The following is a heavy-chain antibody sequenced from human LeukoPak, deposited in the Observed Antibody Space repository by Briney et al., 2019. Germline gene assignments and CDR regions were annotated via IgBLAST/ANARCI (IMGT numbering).Heavy chain of an antibody. J-gene: IGHJ6*03. CDR2: ISSSSSYI. Sequence: PGGSLRLSCAASGVTFSSYSMNWVRQAPGKGLEWVSSISSSSSYIYSADSVKGRFTISRDNAKNSLYLQMNSLRAEDTAVYSCAREENYYYYYMDVWGKGTTVTVSS. CDR1: GVTFSSYS. CDR3: AREENYYYYYMDV. V-gene: IGHV3-21*01.